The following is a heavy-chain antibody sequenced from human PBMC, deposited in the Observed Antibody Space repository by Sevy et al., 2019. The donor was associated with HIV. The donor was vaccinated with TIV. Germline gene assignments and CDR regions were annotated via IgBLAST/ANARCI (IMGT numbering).Heavy chain of an antibody. CDR1: GFTFSNAW. Sequence: GGSLRLSCAASGFTFSNAWMSWVRQAPGKGLEWVGRIKSKTGGGTTDYAAPVKGRFTISRDDSKNTLYLQMNSLKTEDTAVYYCTTDRGYCSSTSCYRFFYWGQGTLVTVSS. D-gene: IGHD2-2*01. J-gene: IGHJ4*02. V-gene: IGHV3-15*01. CDR2: IKSKTGGGTT. CDR3: TTDRGYCSSTSCYRFFY.